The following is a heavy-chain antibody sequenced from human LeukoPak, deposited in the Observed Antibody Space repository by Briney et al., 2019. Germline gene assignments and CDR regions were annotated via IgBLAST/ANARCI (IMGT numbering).Heavy chain of an antibody. D-gene: IGHD6-19*01. V-gene: IGHV3-23*01. CDR1: GFTFNNYV. CDR2: MGGGGTT. J-gene: IGHJ4*02. Sequence: GGSLRLSCAASGFTFNNYVMSGVRQAPGKGLEGVSAMGGGGTTYYADYVKGRFTISRDTSKNTLYLQMSSLRAEDTAIYYCAKAGRPQAVAGWIDYWGQGTLVTVSS. CDR3: AKAGRPQAVAGWIDY.